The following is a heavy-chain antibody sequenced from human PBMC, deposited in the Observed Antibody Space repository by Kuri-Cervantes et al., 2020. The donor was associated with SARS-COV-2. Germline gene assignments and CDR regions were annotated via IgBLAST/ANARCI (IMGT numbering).Heavy chain of an antibody. CDR2: IYASGST. CDR3: AREGYGATNWYFDL. J-gene: IGHJ2*01. CDR1: GGSISSSSYY. V-gene: IGHV4-61*05. D-gene: IGHD1-26*01. Sequence: SETLSLTCTVSGGSISSSSYYWGWIRQPPGKGLEWIGYIYASGSTNYNPSLKSRVTISVDTSRNQFSLKLNSVTAADTAVYFCAREGYGATNWYFDLWGRGTLVTVSS.